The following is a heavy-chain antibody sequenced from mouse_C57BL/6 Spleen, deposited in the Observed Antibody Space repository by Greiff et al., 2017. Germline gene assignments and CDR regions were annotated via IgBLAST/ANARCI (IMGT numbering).Heavy chain of an antibody. V-gene: IGHV1-53*01. CDR3: ARGGCAFDY. CDR2: INPSNGGT. Sequence: QVQLQQSGPELVKPGASVKLSCKASGYTFTSYCMHWVKQRPGQGLEWIGNINPSNGGTNYNEKFKSKATLTVDKSSSTAYMQLSSLTAEASAVYYYARGGCAFDYWGQGTTLTVSS. CDR1: GYTFTSYC. D-gene: IGHD3-3*01. J-gene: IGHJ2*01.